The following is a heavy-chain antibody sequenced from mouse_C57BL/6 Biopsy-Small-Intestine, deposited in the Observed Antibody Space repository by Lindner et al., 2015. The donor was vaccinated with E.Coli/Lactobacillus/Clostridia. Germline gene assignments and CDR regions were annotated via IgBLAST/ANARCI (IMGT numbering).Heavy chain of an antibody. CDR3: ARDRNMWQLVRPDAFDI. V-gene: IGHV1-81*01. Sequence: SVKVSCKASGYSFSTYAISWVRQAPGQGLEWMGWISPYNGNTNYAQKFQGRVSMTTDTSTNTVYMDLGNLRSDDTAMYFCARDRNMWQLVRPDAFDIWGQGTMVTVSS. D-gene: IGHD6-2*01. CDR2: ISPYNGNT. CDR1: GYSFSTYA. J-gene: IGHJ3*01.